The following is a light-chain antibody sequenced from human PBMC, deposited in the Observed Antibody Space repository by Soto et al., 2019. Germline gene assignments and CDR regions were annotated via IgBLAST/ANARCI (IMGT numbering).Light chain of an antibody. V-gene: IGLV7-46*01. CDR3: LLSYTGRLYV. CDR1: TGPVTSGHY. J-gene: IGLJ1*01. Sequence: QAVVTQEPSLTVSPGGTVTLTCGSSTGPVTSGHYPYWFQLKPGQAPRPLIYDTDNKHSWTPARFSGSLLGDKAALTLSGAQPEDEADYYCLLSYTGRLYVFGAGTKLTVL. CDR2: DTD.